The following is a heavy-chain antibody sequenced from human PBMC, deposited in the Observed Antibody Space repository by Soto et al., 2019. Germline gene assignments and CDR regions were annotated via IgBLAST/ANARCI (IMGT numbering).Heavy chain of an antibody. D-gene: IGHD3-22*01. Sequence: GGSLRLSCAASGFTFSSYAMSWVRQAPGKGLEWVSAISGSGGSTYYADSVKGRFTISRDNSKNTLYLQMNSLRAEDTAVYYCAKDLTPDSSGYYFHDPYFDYWGQGTLVTVS. CDR2: ISGSGGST. CDR3: AKDLTPDSSGYYFHDPYFDY. V-gene: IGHV3-23*01. CDR1: GFTFSSYA. J-gene: IGHJ4*02.